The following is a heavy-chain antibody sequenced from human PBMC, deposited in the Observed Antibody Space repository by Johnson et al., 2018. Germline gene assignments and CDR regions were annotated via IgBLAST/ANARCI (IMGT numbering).Heavy chain of an antibody. Sequence: QVQLVESGGGLVKPGGSLKLSCTASGFTFSDYYMTWIRQAPGKGLEWVSYTSRSGDTIYYADSVKGRFTISRDNARKSRYLLMNNLRAEGTAVYYCAGGGLLWSTEAFDRWGQGTMVTVSS. CDR1: GFTFSDYY. D-gene: IGHD3-10*01. CDR2: TSRSGDTI. J-gene: IGHJ3*01. CDR3: AGGGLLWSTEAFDR. V-gene: IGHV3-11*01.